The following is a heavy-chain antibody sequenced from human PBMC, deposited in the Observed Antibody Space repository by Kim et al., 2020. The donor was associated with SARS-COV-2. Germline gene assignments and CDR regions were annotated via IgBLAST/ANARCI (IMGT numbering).Heavy chain of an antibody. Sequence: KSRVTISVDTSKNQFSLKLSSVTAADTAVYYCASRYSSSWYDYYYYGMDVWGQGTTVTVSS. D-gene: IGHD6-13*01. CDR3: ASRYSSSWYDYYYYGMDV. V-gene: IGHV4-39*01. J-gene: IGHJ6*02.